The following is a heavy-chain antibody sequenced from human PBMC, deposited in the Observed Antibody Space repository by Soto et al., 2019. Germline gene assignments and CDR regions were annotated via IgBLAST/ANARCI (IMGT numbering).Heavy chain of an antibody. J-gene: IGHJ6*02. Sequence: PGGSLRLSCAASGFTFSSYGMHWVRQAPGKGLEWVAVISYDGSNKYYADSVKGRFTISRDNSKNTLYLQMNSLRAEDTAVYYCAKVRAQIGGKYYYYYYGMDVWGQGTTVTVSS. CDR2: ISYDGSNK. CDR3: AKVRAQIGGKYYYYYYGMDV. CDR1: GFTFSSYG. D-gene: IGHD3-10*01. V-gene: IGHV3-30*18.